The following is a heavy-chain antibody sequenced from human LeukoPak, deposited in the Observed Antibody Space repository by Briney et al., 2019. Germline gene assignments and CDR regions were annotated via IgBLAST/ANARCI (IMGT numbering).Heavy chain of an antibody. J-gene: IGHJ6*02. V-gene: IGHV3-23*01. CDR3: ARDSSTSNYYYGMDV. CDR1: GCTFSSYA. D-gene: IGHD6-6*01. Sequence: GGCVRLSCAASGCTFSSYAMSWVRQAPGKGLEWVSAISGSGGSTYYADSVKGRFTISRDNSKNTLYLQMNSLRAEDTAVYYCARDSSTSNYYYGMDVWGQGTTVTVSS. CDR2: ISGSGGST.